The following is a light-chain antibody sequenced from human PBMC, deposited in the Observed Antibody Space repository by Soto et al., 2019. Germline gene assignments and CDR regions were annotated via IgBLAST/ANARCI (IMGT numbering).Light chain of an antibody. CDR3: QQYNNYWT. CDR2: KAS. CDR1: QIISNW. Sequence: DSQMTQSPSTMSASVGDRVTITCRASQIISNWLAWYQQKPGKAPKLLIYKASSLESGVPSRFSGSGSGTEFTLTISSLQPDDFATYYCQQYNNYWTFGQGTKVEIK. J-gene: IGKJ1*01. V-gene: IGKV1-5*03.